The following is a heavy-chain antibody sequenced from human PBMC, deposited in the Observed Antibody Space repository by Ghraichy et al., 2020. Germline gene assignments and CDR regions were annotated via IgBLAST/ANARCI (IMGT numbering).Heavy chain of an antibody. CDR3: AKEEVDGRDGYNYADY. CDR2: ISGSGWST. Sequence: GGSLRLSCAASGFTFNNYAMSWVRQAPGKGLEWVSGISGSGWSTYYADSVKGRFTISRDNSKNTLYLQMNSLKTEDTAVYYCAKEEVDGRDGYNYADYWGQGTLVTVSS. V-gene: IGHV3-23*01. D-gene: IGHD5-24*01. J-gene: IGHJ4*02. CDR1: GFTFNNYA.